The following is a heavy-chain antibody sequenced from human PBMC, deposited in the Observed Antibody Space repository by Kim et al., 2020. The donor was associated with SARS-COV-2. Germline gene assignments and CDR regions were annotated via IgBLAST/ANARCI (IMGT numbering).Heavy chain of an antibody. CDR1: GYTFTSYD. V-gene: IGHV1-8*01. CDR2: MNPNSGNT. CDR3: ARGVMITFGGVIVFDY. D-gene: IGHD3-16*02. J-gene: IGHJ4*02. Sequence: ASVKVSCKASGYTFTSYDINWVRQATGQGLEWMGWMNPNSGNTGYAQKFQGRVTMTRNTSISTAYMELSSLRSEDTAVYYCARGVMITFGGVIVFDYWGQGTLVTVSS.